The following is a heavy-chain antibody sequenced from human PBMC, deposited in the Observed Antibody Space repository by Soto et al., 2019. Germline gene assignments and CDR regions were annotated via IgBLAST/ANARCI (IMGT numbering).Heavy chain of an antibody. CDR2: ISWNDDK. J-gene: IGHJ4*02. CDR3: ALARAQRRAPGYSSTWYLFPRWYYFDH. CDR1: GFSLSTSGVG. Sequence: QITLKESGPTLVKPTQTLTLTCTFSGFSLSTSGVGVDWIRQPPGKALEWLALISWNDDKRYSPSLKSRLTNPKNASKNQVVLKIAHMDPVNTARYYCALARAQRRAPGYSSTWYLFPRWYYFDHWGQGTLVTVSS. D-gene: IGHD6-13*01. V-gene: IGHV2-5*01.